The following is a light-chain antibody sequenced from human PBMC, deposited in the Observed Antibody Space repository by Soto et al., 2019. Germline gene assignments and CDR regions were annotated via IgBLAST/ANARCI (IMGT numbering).Light chain of an antibody. V-gene: IGKV3-20*01. Sequence: EIVLTQSPGTLSLSPGERVTFSCRASQSVSSSYLAWYQRKPGQAPRLLIYGASSRATGIPDRFSGSGSGTDFPLTISRLAPQEFAVYYCQQYGSSPPITFGQGTRLEIK. CDR3: QQYGSSPPIT. CDR2: GAS. CDR1: QSVSSSY. J-gene: IGKJ5*01.